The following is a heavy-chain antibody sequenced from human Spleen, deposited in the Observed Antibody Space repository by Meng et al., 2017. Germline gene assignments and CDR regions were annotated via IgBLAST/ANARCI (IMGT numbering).Heavy chain of an antibody. CDR3: ASGTPGRSYCDY. V-gene: IGHV1-18*01. CDR1: GYTFGSYG. D-gene: IGHD2-15*01. Sequence: QVHLLQSGSEVKKPGASVRVSCKASGYTFGSYGICWVRRAPGQGLEWMGWFVNYVDTYPAPKFQGRVTMTTDTHTNTAFMELRSLTSDDTAVYYCASGTPGRSYCDYWGQGTLVTVSS. CDR2: FVNYVDT. J-gene: IGHJ4*02.